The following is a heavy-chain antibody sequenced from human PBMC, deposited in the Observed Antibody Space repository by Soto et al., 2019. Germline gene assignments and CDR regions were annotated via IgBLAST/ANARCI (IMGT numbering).Heavy chain of an antibody. CDR2: INPNSGGT. Sequence: QVQLVQSGAEVKKPGASVKVSCKASGYTFTGYYMHWVRQAPGQGLEWMGWINPNSGGTNYAQKFQGWVTMTRDTSIRTAYMELSRLRSDDTAVYYCARGGLIAARVWEWFDPWGQGTLVTVSS. V-gene: IGHV1-2*04. J-gene: IGHJ5*02. CDR3: ARGGLIAARVWEWFDP. CDR1: GYTFTGYY. D-gene: IGHD6-6*01.